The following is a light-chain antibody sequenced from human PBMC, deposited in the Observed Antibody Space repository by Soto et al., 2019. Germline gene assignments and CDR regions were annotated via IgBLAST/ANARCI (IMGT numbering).Light chain of an antibody. CDR1: QDISNF. CDR3: QQLEKLPPT. CDR2: AAS. V-gene: IGKV1-33*01. Sequence: DVQLTQSPSSLSASVGDRFTITCRASQDISNFLNWYQQKPGKAPKLLIYAASTLERGVPSRFSGSGSGTDFTFTISSLQPEDIATYYCQQLEKLPPTFGGGTKVDIK. J-gene: IGKJ4*01.